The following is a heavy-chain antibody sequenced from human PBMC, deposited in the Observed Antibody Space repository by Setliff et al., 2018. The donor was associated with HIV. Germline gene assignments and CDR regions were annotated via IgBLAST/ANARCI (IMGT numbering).Heavy chain of an antibody. D-gene: IGHD6-19*01. J-gene: IGHJ6*02. CDR1: GGSFSGYY. CDR3: ARSTAEIAVAGI. CDR2: IYTSGII. V-gene: IGHV4-59*10. Sequence: KTSETLSLTCAVYGGSFSGYYWSWIRQPPGKGLEWIGHIYTSGIISYSPSLKSRITISVDTSKNQFALKLKSVTAADTAVYYCARSTAEIAVAGIWGQGTTVTVSS.